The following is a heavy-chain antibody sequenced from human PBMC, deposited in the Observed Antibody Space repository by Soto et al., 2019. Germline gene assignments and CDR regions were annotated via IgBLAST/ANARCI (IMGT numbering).Heavy chain of an antibody. V-gene: IGHV4-59*08. J-gene: IGHJ4*02. CDR1: GGSISSYY. Sequence: QVQLQESGPGLMKPSETLSLTCTVSGGSISSYYWSWIRQPPGKGLEWIGYIYYSGSTNYNPSPTSRVTIPVGSSKSPFSLQPSSLSAADTAVYYWAAHFSSGDIALDYWGQGTLVTGSS. D-gene: IGHD5-12*01. CDR3: AAHFSSGDIALDY. CDR2: IYYSGST.